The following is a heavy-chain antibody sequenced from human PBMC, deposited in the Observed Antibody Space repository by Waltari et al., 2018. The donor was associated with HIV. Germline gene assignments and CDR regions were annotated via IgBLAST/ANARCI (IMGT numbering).Heavy chain of an antibody. D-gene: IGHD3-10*01. CDR1: GFNFSTFG. CDR2: ISYDGHNK. V-gene: IGHV3-30*18. CDR3: AKDLVTRGFFYFYGMHV. J-gene: IGHJ6*02. Sequence: QVQLEESGGGVVQSGRSLRLTCLASGFNFSTFGMHWVRQAPGKGLEWVAVISYDGHNKQYADSVKGRFTISRDNSNSTLFLQMSSLRPDDTAVYYCAKDLVTRGFFYFYGMHVWGQGTTVTVSS.